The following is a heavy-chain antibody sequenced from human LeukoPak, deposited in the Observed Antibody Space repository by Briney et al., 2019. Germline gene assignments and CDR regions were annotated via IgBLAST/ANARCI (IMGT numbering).Heavy chain of an antibody. CDR2: ISSSSSYI. D-gene: IGHD3-22*01. CDR1: GFTFSDHY. J-gene: IGHJ5*02. Sequence: GGSLRLACAASGFTFSDHYMNWVRQAPGKGLEWVSSISSSSSYIYYADSVKGRFTISRDNAKNSLYLQMSSLRAEDTAVYYCANMDYYDSSGYYPWGQGTLVTVSS. CDR3: ANMDYYDSSGYYP. V-gene: IGHV3-21*01.